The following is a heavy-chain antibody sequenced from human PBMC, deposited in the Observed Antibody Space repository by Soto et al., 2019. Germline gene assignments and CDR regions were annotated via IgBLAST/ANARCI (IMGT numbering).Heavy chain of an antibody. V-gene: IGHV3-13*01. Sequence: PGGSLRLSCAASGFTFSSYDMHWVRQATGKGLEWVSAIGTADDTYYQDSVKGRFTISRENAKNSLYLQMNSLRAGDTAVYYCARSIVVVPAAMYDYWGQGTLVTVSS. J-gene: IGHJ4*02. CDR1: GFTFSSYD. D-gene: IGHD2-2*01. CDR3: ARSIVVVPAAMYDY. CDR2: IGTADDT.